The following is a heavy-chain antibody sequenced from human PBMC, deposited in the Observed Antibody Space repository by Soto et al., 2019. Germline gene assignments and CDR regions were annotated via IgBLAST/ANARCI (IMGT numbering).Heavy chain of an antibody. CDR2: ISWNSGSI. CDR3: AKGAYDFWSGQKNYYYYYYMDV. Sequence: GGSLRLSCAASGFTFDDYAMHWVRQAPGKGLEWVSGISWNSGSIGYADSVKGRFTISRDNAKNSLYLQMNSLRAEDTALYYCAKGAYDFWSGQKNYYYYYYMDVWGKGTTVTVSS. CDR1: GFTFDDYA. D-gene: IGHD3-3*01. V-gene: IGHV3-9*01. J-gene: IGHJ6*03.